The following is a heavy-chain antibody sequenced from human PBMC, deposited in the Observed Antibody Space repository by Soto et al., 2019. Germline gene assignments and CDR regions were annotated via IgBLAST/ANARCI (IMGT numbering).Heavy chain of an antibody. J-gene: IGHJ5*02. Sequence: QLQLQESGPGLVKPSETLSLTCTVSGGSISSSSYYWGWIRQPPGKGLEWIGSIYYSGSTYYNPSLKSRVTISVDTSKNQFSLKLSSVTAADTAVYYCARLSMHSSSWTHLNWFDPWGQGTLVTVSS. CDR3: ARLSMHSSSWTHLNWFDP. CDR2: IYYSGST. CDR1: GGSISSSSYY. D-gene: IGHD6-13*01. V-gene: IGHV4-39*01.